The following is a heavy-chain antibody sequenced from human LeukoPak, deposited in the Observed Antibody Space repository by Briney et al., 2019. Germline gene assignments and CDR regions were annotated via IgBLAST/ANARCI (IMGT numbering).Heavy chain of an antibody. CDR2: IDHSGST. J-gene: IGHJ4*02. V-gene: IGHV4-38-2*02. Sequence: PSETLSLTCTVSGYSISSGYYWGWIRQPPGKGLEWTGSIDHSGSTYYNPSLKSRITISVDTSKNQFSLKLSSVTAADTAMYYCARVKRKYQLLKPLHETPSHYFDYWGQGTLVTVSS. CDR3: ARVKRKYQLLKPLHETPSHYFDY. D-gene: IGHD2-2*01. CDR1: GYSISSGYY.